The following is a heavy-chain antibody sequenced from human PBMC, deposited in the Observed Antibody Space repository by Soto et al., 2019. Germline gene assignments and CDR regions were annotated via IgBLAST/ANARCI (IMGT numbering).Heavy chain of an antibody. V-gene: IGHV3-33*01. Sequence: QVQVVESGGGVVQPGTSLRLSCAASGFTFSNFGMHWVRQAPGKGLEWVAVIWHDGKNKYYADSVEGRFTISRDNSKNTLNLQMNXXXXXXXXXXXXXXXXGKDEAIDYWGQGTLVIVSS. CDR3: XXXXGKDEAIDY. CDR2: IWHDGKNK. CDR1: GFTFSNFG. J-gene: IGHJ4*02.